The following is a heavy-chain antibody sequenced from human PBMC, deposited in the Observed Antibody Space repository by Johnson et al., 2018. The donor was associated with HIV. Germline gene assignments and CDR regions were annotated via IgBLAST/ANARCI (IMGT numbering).Heavy chain of an antibody. CDR3: AREGNYAAFDI. V-gene: IGHV3-30*03. CDR2: ISKDGSKK. Sequence: QVQLVESGGGVVQPGRSLRLSCAASGFTFSSYAMDWVRQAPGKGLEWAAVISKDGSKKYYADSVKGRFTISRDNSKNTLYLQMNSLRAEDTAVYYCAREGNYAAFDIWGQGTMVTVSS. D-gene: IGHD4-11*01. CDR1: GFTFSSYA. J-gene: IGHJ3*02.